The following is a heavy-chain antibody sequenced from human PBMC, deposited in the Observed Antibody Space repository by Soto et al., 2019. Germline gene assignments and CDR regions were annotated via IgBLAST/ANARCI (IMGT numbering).Heavy chain of an antibody. CDR2: IYYTGFS. CDR1: GDSVTSHY. CDR3: ARQEVVIIPPNYYYYYMDV. J-gene: IGHJ6*03. V-gene: IGHV4-59*08. D-gene: IGHD3-3*01. Sequence: SETLSLTCSFSGDSVTSHYLTWIRQSPEKGLEWIGYIYYTGFSNYNPSLKSRLTISVDTSKNQFSLKLSSVTAADTAVYYCARQEVVIIPPNYYYYYMDVWGKGTTVTVSS.